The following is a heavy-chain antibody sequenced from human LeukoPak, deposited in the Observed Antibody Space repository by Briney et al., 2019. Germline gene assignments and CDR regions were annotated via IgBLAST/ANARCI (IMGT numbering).Heavy chain of an antibody. Sequence: KRSEPRPLSCSVSGGSVSSGSYYWSWIRQPPGKGLEWTGYIYYSGSTNYNPSLKSRVTISVDTSKNQFSLRVSSVTAADTAVYYCARHLNNCGDDCYIFDYWGQAALATASS. CDR1: GGSVSSGSYY. V-gene: IGHV4-61*01. D-gene: IGHD2-21*01. J-gene: IGHJ4*02. CDR3: ARHLNNCGDDCYIFDY. CDR2: IYYSGST.